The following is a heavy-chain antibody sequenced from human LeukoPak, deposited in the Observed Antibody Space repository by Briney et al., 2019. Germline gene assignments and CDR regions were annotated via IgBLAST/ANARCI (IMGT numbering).Heavy chain of an antibody. J-gene: IGHJ4*02. V-gene: IGHV1-8*01. D-gene: IGHD1-14*01. CDR2: MNPNSGNT. Sequence: GASVKVSCKASGYTFSSYDINWVRHATGQGLEWMGWMNPNSGNTGYAQKFQGRVTMTRNTSISTAYMELSSLRSEDTAMYYCARGRNQRDLRLLLYWGQGTLVTVSS. CDR3: ARGRNQRDLRLLLY. CDR1: GYTFSSYD.